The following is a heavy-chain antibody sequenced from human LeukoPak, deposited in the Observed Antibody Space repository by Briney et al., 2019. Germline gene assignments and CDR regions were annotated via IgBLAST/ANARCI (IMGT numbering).Heavy chain of an antibody. CDR2: IIPIFGTA. D-gene: IGHD3-22*01. CDR1: GGTFSSYA. CDR3: ARDRVHYYDSSGPYYFDY. V-gene: IGHV1-69*13. J-gene: IGHJ4*02. Sequence: GASVKVSCKASGGTFSSYAISWVRQAPGQGLEWMGGIIPIFGTANYAQKFQGRVTITADESTSTAYMELSSLRSEDTAVYYCARDRVHYYDSSGPYYFDYWGQGTLVTVSS.